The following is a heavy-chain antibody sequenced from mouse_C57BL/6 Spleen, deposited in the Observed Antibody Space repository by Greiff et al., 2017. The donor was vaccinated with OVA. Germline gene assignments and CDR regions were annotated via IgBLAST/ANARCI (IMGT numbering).Heavy chain of an antibody. J-gene: IGHJ1*03. CDR2: INPNNGGT. V-gene: IGHV1-26*01. CDR3: ARGGWDGYFDV. D-gene: IGHD4-1*01. Sequence: EVRLQQSGPELVKPGASVKISCKASGYTFTDYYMNWVKQSHGKSLEWIGDINPNNGGTSYNQKFKGKATLTVDKSSSTAYMELRSLTSEDSAVYYCARGGWDGYFDVWGTGTTVTVSS. CDR1: GYTFTDYY.